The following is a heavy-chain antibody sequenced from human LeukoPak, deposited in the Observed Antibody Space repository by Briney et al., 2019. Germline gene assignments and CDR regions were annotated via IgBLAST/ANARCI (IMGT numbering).Heavy chain of an antibody. CDR2: VHLNGAT. D-gene: IGHD3-16*02. V-gene: IGHV4-4*02. Sequence: SSGTLSLTCGVSGGSIITTNWWSWVRQPPGKGLEWIGEVHLNGATNYNPSLESRVSMSIDKSKNQLSLKLSSVTAADTAVYYCASVRPLWGSYLNYWGQGTLVTVSS. J-gene: IGHJ4*02. CDR3: ASVRPLWGSYLNY. CDR1: GGSIITTNW.